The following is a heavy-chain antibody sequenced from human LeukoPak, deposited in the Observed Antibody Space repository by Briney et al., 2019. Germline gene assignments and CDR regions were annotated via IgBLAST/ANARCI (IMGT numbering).Heavy chain of an antibody. D-gene: IGHD6-19*01. CDR1: GYTLTELS. V-gene: IGHV1-24*01. CDR2: FDPEDGET. Sequence: ASAKVSCKVSGYTLTELSMHWVRQAPGKGLEWMGGFDPEDGETIYAQKFQGRVTMTEDTSTDTAYMELSRLRSEDTAVYYCATDISVAGTPLYAWGQGTLVTVSS. CDR3: ATDISVAGTPLYA. J-gene: IGHJ5*02.